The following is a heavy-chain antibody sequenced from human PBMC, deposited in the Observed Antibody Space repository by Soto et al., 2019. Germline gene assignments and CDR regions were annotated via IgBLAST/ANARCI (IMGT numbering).Heavy chain of an antibody. V-gene: IGHV4-34*01. CDR2: TNHTGAT. Sequence: PSETLSLTCAVYGGSVNGYYWNWIRQPPGKGLEWIGETNHTGATHYNPSLKSRVTMSVDTSKNQFSLRLSSVTAADTAIYYCATRITVFGLLIPPFDPWDQGTQVTVSS. J-gene: IGHJ5*02. CDR1: GGSVNGYY. D-gene: IGHD3-3*01. CDR3: ATRITVFGLLIPPFDP.